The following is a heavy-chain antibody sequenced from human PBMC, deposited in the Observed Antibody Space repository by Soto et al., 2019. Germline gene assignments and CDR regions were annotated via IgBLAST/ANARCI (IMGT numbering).Heavy chain of an antibody. V-gene: IGHV4-31*03. Sequence: PSETLSLTCSVSGDSISSGGYYWSWIRQHPGKGLEWIGHIYYSGGAYYNPSLKSRVTISLDTSKNQFSLRLSSVTAADTAVYYFARLGEYHQSHAPWGPGTLVTGSA. CDR1: GDSISSGGYY. D-gene: IGHD2-2*01. CDR3: ARLGEYHQSHAP. CDR2: IYYSGGA. J-gene: IGHJ5*02.